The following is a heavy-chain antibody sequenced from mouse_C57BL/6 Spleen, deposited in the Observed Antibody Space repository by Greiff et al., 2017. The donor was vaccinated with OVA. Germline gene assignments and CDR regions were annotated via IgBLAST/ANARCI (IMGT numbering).Heavy chain of an antibody. CDR2: ISGGGGNT. CDR3: ARYYYGTDY. Sequence: EVKVVESGGGLVKPGGSLKLSCAASGFTFSSYTMSWVRQTPEKRLEWVATISGGGGNTYYPDSVKGRFTISRDNAKNTLYLQMSSLRSEDTALYYCARYYYGTDYWGQGTTLTVSS. V-gene: IGHV5-9*01. J-gene: IGHJ2*01. CDR1: GFTFSSYT. D-gene: IGHD1-1*01.